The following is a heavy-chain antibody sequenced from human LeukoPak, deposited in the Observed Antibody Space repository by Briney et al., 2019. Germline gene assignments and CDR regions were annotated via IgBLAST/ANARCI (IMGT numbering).Heavy chain of an antibody. Sequence: GGSLRLSCATSGFTFSTYAMNWVRQAPGKGLEWVSSISSSSSYIYYADSVKGRFTISRDNAKNSLYLQMNSLRAEDTAVYYCARSREYHPPGWFDPWGQGTLVTVSS. J-gene: IGHJ5*02. D-gene: IGHD2-2*01. V-gene: IGHV3-21*01. CDR2: ISSSSSYI. CDR3: ARSREYHPPGWFDP. CDR1: GFTFSTYA.